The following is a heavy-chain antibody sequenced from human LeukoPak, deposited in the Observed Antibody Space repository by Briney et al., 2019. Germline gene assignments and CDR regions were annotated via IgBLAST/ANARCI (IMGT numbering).Heavy chain of an antibody. D-gene: IGHD4-23*01. CDR1: GYTFTSYY. CDR3: ARGNDYGGPVGSDYFDY. V-gene: IGHV1-46*01. CDR2: INPSGGST. J-gene: IGHJ4*02. Sequence: ASVKVSCKASGYTFTSYYMHWVRQAPGQGLEWMGIINPSGGSTSYAQKFQGRVTITTDESTSTAYMELSSLRSEDTAVYYCARGNDYGGPVGSDYFDYWGQGTLVTVSS.